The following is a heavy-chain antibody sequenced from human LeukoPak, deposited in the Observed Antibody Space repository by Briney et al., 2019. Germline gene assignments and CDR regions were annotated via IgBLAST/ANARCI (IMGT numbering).Heavy chain of an antibody. D-gene: IGHD5-12*01. J-gene: IGHJ6*02. CDR1: GAPIGGSEW. V-gene: IGHV4-4*02. Sequence: SETLCLTCADSGAPIGGSEWRTWVCQPPGKKLEWIGEIYHSGATNYSPSLKSRVTISVDKSKNQFSLKLSSVTAADTAVYYCARDLPRLRDTGQDGMDVWGQGTTVTVSS. CDR3: ARDLPRLRDTGQDGMDV. CDR2: IYHSGAT.